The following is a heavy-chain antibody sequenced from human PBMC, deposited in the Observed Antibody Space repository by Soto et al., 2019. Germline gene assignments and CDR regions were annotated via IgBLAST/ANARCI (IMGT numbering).Heavy chain of an antibody. Sequence: QVQLVQSGAEVMRPGASVKVSCKASGNSFTTYTIHWVRQAPGQRLEWMGWINAGNGNTKYSQKFQGRVTITRDKSASTVYMELSSMRSEDTAGYYCARTIDYWGQGTLVTVSS. CDR3: ARTIDY. CDR1: GNSFTTYT. J-gene: IGHJ4*02. V-gene: IGHV1-3*01. CDR2: INAGNGNT.